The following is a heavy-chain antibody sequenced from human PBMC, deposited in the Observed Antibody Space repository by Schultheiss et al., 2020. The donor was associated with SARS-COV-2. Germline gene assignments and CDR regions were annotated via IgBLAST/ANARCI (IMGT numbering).Heavy chain of an antibody. CDR1: GFTFTSSA. CDR3: ARDYGYCGEGTCYSDF. CDR2: IVVGSGNT. Sequence: SVKVSCKASGFTFTSSAMQWVRQARGQRLEWIGWIVVGSGNTNYAQKFQERVTITRDMSTSTAYMELSSLRSEDTAVYYCARDYGYCGEGTCYSDFWGQGTLVTVSS. V-gene: IGHV1-58*02. J-gene: IGHJ4*02. D-gene: IGHD2-15*01.